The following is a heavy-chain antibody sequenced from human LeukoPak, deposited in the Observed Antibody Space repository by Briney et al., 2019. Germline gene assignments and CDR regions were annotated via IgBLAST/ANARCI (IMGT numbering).Heavy chain of an antibody. V-gene: IGHV3-30*18. D-gene: IGHD4-17*01. J-gene: IGHJ4*02. CDR1: GFTFSSYG. CDR3: AKDFDYGDGSDY. Sequence: AGRSLRLSCAASGFTFSSYGMHWVRQAPGKGLEWVAVISYDGSNKYYADSVKGRFTISRDNSKNTLYLQMNSLRAEDTAVYYCAKDFDYGDGSDYWGQGTLVTVSS. CDR2: ISYDGSNK.